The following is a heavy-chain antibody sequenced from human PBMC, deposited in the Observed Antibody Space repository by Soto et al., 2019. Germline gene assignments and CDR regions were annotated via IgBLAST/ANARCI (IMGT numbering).Heavy chain of an antibody. J-gene: IGHJ5*02. CDR2: ISYEGSKK. Sequence: QVQLVESGGGVVQPGRSLRLSCAASGFTFSSYAMHWVRQAPGKGLEWVAVISYEGSKKYYADSVKGRLPISRDNSKNTLYLQMNSLRAEDTAVYYCGKAEGPTRVTTGYSWFDPWCKGTLVTVSS. V-gene: IGHV3-30-3*01. D-gene: IGHD4-17*01. CDR1: GFTFSSYA. CDR3: GKAEGPTRVTTGYSWFDP.